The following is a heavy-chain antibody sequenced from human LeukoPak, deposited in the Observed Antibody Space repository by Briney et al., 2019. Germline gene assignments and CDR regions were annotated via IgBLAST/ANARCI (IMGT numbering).Heavy chain of an antibody. J-gene: IGHJ4*02. CDR2: INAGNGNT. V-gene: IGHV1-3*01. CDR1: GYTFTSYA. CDR3: ARDPTIFGVAPARLDY. D-gene: IGHD3-3*01. Sequence: ASVKVSCKASGYTFTSYAMHWVRQAPGQRLGWMGWINAGNGNTKYSQKFQGRVTITRDTSASTAYMELSSLRSEDTAVYYCARDPTIFGVAPARLDYWGQGTLVTVSS.